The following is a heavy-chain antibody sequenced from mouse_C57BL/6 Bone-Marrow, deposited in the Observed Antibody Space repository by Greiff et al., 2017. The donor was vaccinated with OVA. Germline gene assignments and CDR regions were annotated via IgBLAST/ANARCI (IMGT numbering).Heavy chain of an antibody. CDR1: GYTFTSYW. Sequence: QVHVKQPGAELVKPGASVKLSCKASGYTFTSYWMHWVKQRPGRGLEWIGRIDPNSGGTKYNEKFKSKATLTVDKPSSTAYMQLSSLTSEDSAVYYGARSDYGSSGAWFAYWGQGTLVTVSA. J-gene: IGHJ3*01. D-gene: IGHD1-1*01. CDR3: ARSDYGSSGAWFAY. CDR2: IDPNSGGT. V-gene: IGHV1-72*01.